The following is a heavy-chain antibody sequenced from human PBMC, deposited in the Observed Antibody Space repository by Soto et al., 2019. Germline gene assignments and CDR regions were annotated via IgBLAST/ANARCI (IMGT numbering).Heavy chain of an antibody. D-gene: IGHD6-6*01. CDR3: TRGSDAPLSLVYFDT. J-gene: IGHJ4*02. CDR2: VYHRAST. Sequence: SETLSLTCAVSGASMTTGGFSWTWVRQPPGGGLEWIGHVYHRASTQYNPSLKGRVSISVDTSRSLFSLRLTSLTAADTAVYFCTRGSDAPLSLVYFDTSGQGTKVTV. CDR1: GASMTTGGFS. V-gene: IGHV4-30-2*01.